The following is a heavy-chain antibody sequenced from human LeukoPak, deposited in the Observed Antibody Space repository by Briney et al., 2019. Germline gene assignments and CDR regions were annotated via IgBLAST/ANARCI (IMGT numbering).Heavy chain of an antibody. CDR2: IYYSGST. CDR3: ARHSVLKDSSSWFDP. CDR1: GGSISSYY. D-gene: IGHD2-15*01. Sequence: SETLSLTCTVSGGSISSYYWSWIRQPPGKGLEWIGYIYYSGSTNYNPSLKSRVTISVDTSKNQFSLKLSSETAADTAVYYCARHSVLKDSSSWFDPWGQGTLVTVSS. J-gene: IGHJ5*02. V-gene: IGHV4-59*08.